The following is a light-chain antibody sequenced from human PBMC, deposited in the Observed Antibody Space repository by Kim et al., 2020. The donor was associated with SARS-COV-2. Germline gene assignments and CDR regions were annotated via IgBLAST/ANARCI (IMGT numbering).Light chain of an antibody. CDR1: NITTTT. CDR3: QVWDRSSDGRM. V-gene: IGLV3-21*04. J-gene: IGLJ3*02. CDR2: YDT. Sequence: SYELTQPHSLSEAPGKTATMTCGGDNITTTTNHGHQQKPRQAPVLVIQYDTDRPSRTPEPFSGSNSGNTATLSISMVVAGEKADYYAQVWDRSSDGRMFG.